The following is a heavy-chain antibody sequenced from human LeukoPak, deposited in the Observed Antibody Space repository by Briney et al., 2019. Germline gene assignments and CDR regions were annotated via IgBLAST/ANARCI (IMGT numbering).Heavy chain of an antibody. V-gene: IGHV7-4-1*02. D-gene: IGHD2-15*01. CDR1: GYTFTTYG. CDR2: ITTNSGNP. CDR3: ARGRGYCSDSSCYFDY. Sequence: GASVKVSCKASGYTFTTYGINWVRQAPGQGLEWMGRITTNSGNPTYAQGFTGRLVFSLDTSVRTTYLQISSLKAEDTAIYYCARGRGYCSDSSCYFDYWGQGTLVTVSS. J-gene: IGHJ4*02.